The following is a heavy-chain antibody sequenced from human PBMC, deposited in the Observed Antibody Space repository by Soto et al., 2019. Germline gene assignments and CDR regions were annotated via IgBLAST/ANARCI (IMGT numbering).Heavy chain of an antibody. CDR1: GGSISSSGYY. V-gene: IGHV4-39*02. Sequence: SETLSLTCTVSGGSISSSGYYWGWLRQPPGKGLEWIGSIYYSGSTYYNPSLKSRVTISVDTSKNQFSLKLSSVTAADTAVYYCAKDRPRRTSGYFFDYWGQGTPVTVSS. CDR2: IYYSGST. D-gene: IGHD1-1*01. CDR3: AKDRPRRTSGYFFDY. J-gene: IGHJ4*02.